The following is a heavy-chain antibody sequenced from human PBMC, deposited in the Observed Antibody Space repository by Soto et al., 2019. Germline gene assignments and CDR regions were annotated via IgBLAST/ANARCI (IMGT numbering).Heavy chain of an antibody. CDR1: GFTFSSYA. J-gene: IGHJ6*02. Sequence: QVQLVESGGGVVQPGRSLRLSCAASGFTFSSYAMHWVRQAPGKGLEWVAVISYDGSNKYYADSVKGRFTISRDNSKNTLYLQMNRLRAEDTAVYYCARVRWYNWNDLGGMDVWGQGTTVTVSS. CDR2: ISYDGSNK. D-gene: IGHD1-1*01. V-gene: IGHV3-30-3*01. CDR3: ARVRWYNWNDLGGMDV.